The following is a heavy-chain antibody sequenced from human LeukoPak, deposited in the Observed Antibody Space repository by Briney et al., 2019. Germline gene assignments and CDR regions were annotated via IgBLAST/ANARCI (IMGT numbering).Heavy chain of an antibody. Sequence: SGPTLVNPTQTLTLTCTFSGFSLSTSGMCVSWIRQPPGKALEWLALIDWDDDKYYSTSLKTRLTISKDTSKNQVVLTMTNMDPVDTATYYCVRTLYSSGSWVYDPWGQGTLVTVSS. V-gene: IGHV2-70*01. CDR3: VRTLYSSGSWVYDP. D-gene: IGHD6-19*01. CDR1: GFSLSTSGMC. CDR2: IDWDDDK. J-gene: IGHJ5*02.